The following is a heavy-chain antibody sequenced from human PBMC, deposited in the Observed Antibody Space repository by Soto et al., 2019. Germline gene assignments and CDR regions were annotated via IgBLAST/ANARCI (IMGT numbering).Heavy chain of an antibody. Sequence: PGGSLRLSCAASGFTFSSYGMHWVRQAPGKGLEWVAVISYDGSNKYYADSVKGRFTISRDNSKNTLYLQMNSLRAEDTAVYYCARDRDSSGWFDPWGQGTLVTVSS. V-gene: IGHV3-30*03. CDR2: ISYDGSNK. CDR3: ARDRDSSGWFDP. D-gene: IGHD6-19*01. CDR1: GFTFSSYG. J-gene: IGHJ5*02.